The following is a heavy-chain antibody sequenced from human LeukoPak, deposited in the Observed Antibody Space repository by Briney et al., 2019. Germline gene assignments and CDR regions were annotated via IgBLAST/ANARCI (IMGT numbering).Heavy chain of an antibody. CDR2: IYHSGST. CDR3: ASASGYSSGWYPFYPGSSNLYYFDY. CDR1: GYSISSGYY. D-gene: IGHD6-19*01. Sequence: PSETLSLTCTVSGYSISSGYYWGWIRQPPGKGLEWIGSIYHSGSTYYNPSLKSRVTISVGTSKNQFSLKLSSVTAADTAVYYCASASGYSSGWYPFYPGSSNLYYFDYWGQGTLVTVSS. V-gene: IGHV4-38-2*02. J-gene: IGHJ4*02.